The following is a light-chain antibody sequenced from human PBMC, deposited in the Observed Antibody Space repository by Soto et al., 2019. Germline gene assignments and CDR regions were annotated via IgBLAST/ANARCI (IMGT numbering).Light chain of an antibody. CDR1: QSVRNSY. CDR3: QQYGSSPYT. V-gene: IGKV3-20*01. Sequence: EILLTQSPGTLSLSPGERAALSCRASQSVRNSYLAWYQQKPGQAPRLLIYGASGRATGIPDRFSGSGSGTDFTLTISRLEPEDFAVYYCQQYGSSPYTFGQGTKLEI. J-gene: IGKJ2*01. CDR2: GAS.